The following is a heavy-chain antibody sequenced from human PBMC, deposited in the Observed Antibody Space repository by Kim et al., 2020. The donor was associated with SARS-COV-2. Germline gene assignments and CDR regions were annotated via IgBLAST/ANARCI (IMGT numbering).Heavy chain of an antibody. CDR2: ISSSGSTI. CDR1: GFTFSSYE. CDR3: ARDFYYYDSSGFWNYYYGMDV. J-gene: IGHJ6*02. Sequence: GGSLRLSCAASGFTFSSYEMNWVRQAPGKGLEWVSYISSSGSTIYYADSVKGRFTISRDNAKNSLYLQMNSLRAEDTAVYYCARDFYYYDSSGFWNYYYGMDVWGQGTTVTVSS. D-gene: IGHD3-22*01. V-gene: IGHV3-48*03.